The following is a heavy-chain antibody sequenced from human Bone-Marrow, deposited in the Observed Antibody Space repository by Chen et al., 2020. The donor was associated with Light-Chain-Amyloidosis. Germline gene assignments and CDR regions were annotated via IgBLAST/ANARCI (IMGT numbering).Heavy chain of an antibody. CDR2: FDPEDGET. Sequence: SGAEVKXPGASVKVSCKVSGYTLTELSMHWVRQAPGKGLEWMGGFDPEDGETIYAQKFQGRVTMTEDTSTDTAXMELXXXXXXXXAVXXXATRDLNWGGGDWFDPWGQGTLVTVSS. CDR1: GYTLTELS. D-gene: IGHD7-27*01. J-gene: IGHJ5*02. CDR3: ATRDLNWGGGDWFDP. V-gene: IGHV1-24*01.